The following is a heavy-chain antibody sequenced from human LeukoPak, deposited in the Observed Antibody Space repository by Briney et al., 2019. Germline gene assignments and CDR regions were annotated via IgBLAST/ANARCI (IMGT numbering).Heavy chain of an antibody. D-gene: IGHD3-9*01. J-gene: IGHJ5*02. V-gene: IGHV4-39*01. CDR3: ARLAIFYGWFDP. Sequence: SETLSLTCTVSGRSISSSSYYWGWIRQPPGKGLDWIGSIYYSGSTYYNPSLKSRVTISVDTSKNQFSLKLSSVTAADTAVYYCARLAIFYGWFDPWGQGALVTVSS. CDR2: IYYSGST. CDR1: GRSISSSSYY.